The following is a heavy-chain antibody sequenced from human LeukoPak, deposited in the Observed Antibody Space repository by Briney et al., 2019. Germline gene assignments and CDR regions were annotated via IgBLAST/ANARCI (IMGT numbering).Heavy chain of an antibody. CDR3: ARDWDDSTYYMDV. V-gene: IGHV1-69*05. D-gene: IGHD1-26*01. J-gene: IGHJ6*03. CDR1: VGTFSSYA. Sequence: ASVKVSFKPSVGTFSSYAISWVRQAPGQGLEWMGRIIPIFCTANYAQKFQGRVTITTDESTRTAYKELSSLRSEDTAVYYCARDWDDSTYYMDVWGKGTTVTVSS. CDR2: IIPIFCTA.